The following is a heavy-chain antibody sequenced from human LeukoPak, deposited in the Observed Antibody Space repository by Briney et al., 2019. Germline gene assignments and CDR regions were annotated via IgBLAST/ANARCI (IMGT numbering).Heavy chain of an antibody. J-gene: IGHJ4*02. D-gene: IGHD3-22*01. CDR1: GYTFTSYG. Sequence: GASVKVSCKASGYTFTSYGISWVRQAPGQGLEWMGWISTYNGNTNYVQNLQGRVTMTTDTSTSTAYMELRSLRSDDTAVYYCARGRYYYESSGHYFDYWGQGTLVTVSS. V-gene: IGHV1-18*01. CDR2: ISTYNGNT. CDR3: ARGRYYYESSGHYFDY.